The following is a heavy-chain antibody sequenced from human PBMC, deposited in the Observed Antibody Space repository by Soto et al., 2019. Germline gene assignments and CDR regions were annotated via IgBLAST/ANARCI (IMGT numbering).Heavy chain of an antibody. CDR3: ARGSCSGGSCYTKFDY. CDR2: IYYSGST. CDR1: GASISTSSDY. Sequence: SETLSLTCSVSGASISTSSDYWGWIRQPPGKGLEWIGKIYYSGSTQYNPSVKSRVTISVDTSRNQFSLKLSSVTAADTAVYYCARGSCSGGSCYTKFDYWGQGTLVTVSS. D-gene: IGHD2-15*01. V-gene: IGHV4-39*07. J-gene: IGHJ4*02.